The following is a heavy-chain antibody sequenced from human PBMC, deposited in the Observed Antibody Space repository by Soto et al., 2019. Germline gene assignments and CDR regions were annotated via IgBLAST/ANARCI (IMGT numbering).Heavy chain of an antibody. CDR3: ARDQNGSPHFDY. D-gene: IGHD1-26*01. V-gene: IGHV4-59*01. CDR2: IHYSGSA. CDR1: GGSISSYY. J-gene: IGHJ4*02. Sequence: PSETLSLTCTVSGGSISSYYWSWIRQPPGKGLEWIGYIHYSGSANYNPSPMSRVTISVDSSKNQFSLKLSSVTAADTAVYYCARDQNGSPHFDYWGQGTLVTVAS.